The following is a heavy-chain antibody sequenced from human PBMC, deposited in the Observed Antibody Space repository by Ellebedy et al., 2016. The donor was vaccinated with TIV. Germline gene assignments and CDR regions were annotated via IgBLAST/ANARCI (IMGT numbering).Heavy chain of an antibody. CDR2: MNPNSGNT. V-gene: IGHV1-8*01. J-gene: IGHJ4*02. CDR1: GYTFTSYD. D-gene: IGHD3-3*01. CDR3: ARAAITIFGVVIVGFDY. Sequence: ASVKVSXXASGYTFTSYDINWVRQATGQGLEWMGWMNPNSGNTGYAQKLQGRVTMTTDTSTSTAYMELRSLRSDDTAVYYCARAAITIFGVVIVGFDYWGQGTLVTVSS.